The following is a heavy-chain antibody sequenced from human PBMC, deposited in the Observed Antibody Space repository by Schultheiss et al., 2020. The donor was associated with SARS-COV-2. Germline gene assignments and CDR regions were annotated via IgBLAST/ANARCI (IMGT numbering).Heavy chain of an antibody. CDR1: GFSFRDYE. CDR2: ISSTGSTI. Sequence: GGSLRLSCAASGFSFRDYEMNWVRQAPGKGLEWVSYISSTGSTIYYADSVKGRFTISRDNARNSLYLRMSSLRVEDTAVYYCAKEHSSGPFFDYWGQGTLVTVSS. J-gene: IGHJ4*02. CDR3: AKEHSSGPFFDY. D-gene: IGHD3-22*01. V-gene: IGHV3-48*03.